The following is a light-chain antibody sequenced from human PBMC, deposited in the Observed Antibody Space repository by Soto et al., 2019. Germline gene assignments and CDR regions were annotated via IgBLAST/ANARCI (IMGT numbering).Light chain of an antibody. J-gene: IGKJ4*01. V-gene: IGKV3D-15*01. CDR1: QTVRDN. Sequence: VMTQSPATLSVPPGERATLSCRASQTVRDNLGWYQQKPGQPPRLLIYGATTRATGIPARFSGSGSGTEFTLTISSLQSEDFAVYYCQQYNNWPLTFGGGTKVDIK. CDR3: QQYNNWPLT. CDR2: GAT.